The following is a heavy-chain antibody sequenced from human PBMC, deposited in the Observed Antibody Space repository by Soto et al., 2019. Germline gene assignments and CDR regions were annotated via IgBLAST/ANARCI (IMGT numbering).Heavy chain of an antibody. D-gene: IGHD2-2*01. Sequence: GGSLRLSCAASGFTFSSYGMHWVRQAPGKGLEWVAVISYDGSNKYYADSVKGRFTISRDNSKNTLYLQMNSLGAEDTAVHYCAKDVVVVPAAAYYYYGMDVWGQGTTVTVSS. V-gene: IGHV3-30*18. CDR3: AKDVVVVPAAAYYYYGMDV. J-gene: IGHJ6*02. CDR1: GFTFSSYG. CDR2: ISYDGSNK.